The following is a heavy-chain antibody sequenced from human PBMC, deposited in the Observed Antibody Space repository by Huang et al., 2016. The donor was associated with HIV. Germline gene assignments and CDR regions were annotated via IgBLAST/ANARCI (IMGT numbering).Heavy chain of an antibody. J-gene: IGHJ4*02. CDR1: GFTFSSYA. CDR3: ARGSAGVLWFGEM. CDR2: ISYDGSNQ. D-gene: IGHD3-10*01. Sequence: QERLVESGGGVVQPGRSLRLSCAASGFTFSSYAMHWVRQGPGKGLEWVAVISYDGSNQHYVDSEKGRFTISRDNSKKMLYLQMNSLRMGDTAVYYCARGSAGVLWFGEMWGQGTLVTVSS. V-gene: IGHV3-30*04.